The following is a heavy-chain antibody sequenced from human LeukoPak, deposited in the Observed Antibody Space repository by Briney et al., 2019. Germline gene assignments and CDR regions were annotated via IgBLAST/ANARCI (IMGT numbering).Heavy chain of an antibody. V-gene: IGHV1-2*02. CDR3: ARVGLAVAGDY. CDR2: INPNSGGT. J-gene: IGHJ4*02. Sequence: ASVKVSCKASGYTFAGYYMHWVRQAPGQGLEWMGWINPNSGGTNHAQKFQGRVTMTRDTSISTAYMELSRLRSDDTAVYCCARVGLAVAGDYWGQGTLVTVSS. CDR1: GYTFAGYY. D-gene: IGHD6-19*01.